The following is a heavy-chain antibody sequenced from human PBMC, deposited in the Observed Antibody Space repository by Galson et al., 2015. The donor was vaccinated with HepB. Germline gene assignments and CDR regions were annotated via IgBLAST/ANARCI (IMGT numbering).Heavy chain of an antibody. Sequence: SLRLSCAASGFTFSSYGMHWVRQAPGKGLEWVAVIWYDGSNKYYADSVKGRFTISRDNSMNTLYLQMNSLRAEDTAVYYCARDGGAMETWGQGTLVTASS. CDR2: IWYDGSNK. CDR1: GFTFSSYG. J-gene: IGHJ4*02. V-gene: IGHV3-33*01. D-gene: IGHD3-16*01. CDR3: ARDGGAMET.